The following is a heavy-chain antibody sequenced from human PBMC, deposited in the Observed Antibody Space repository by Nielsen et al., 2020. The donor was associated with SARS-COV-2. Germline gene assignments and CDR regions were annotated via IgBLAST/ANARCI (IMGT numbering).Heavy chain of an antibody. V-gene: IGHV1-46*01. J-gene: IGHJ6*02. Sequence: WVRQAPGQGLEWMGIINPSGGSTSYAQKFQGRVTITADKSTSTAYMELSSLRSEDTAVYYCAREPIGVTIFGVVSYYYYGMDVWGQGTTVTVSS. D-gene: IGHD3-3*01. CDR3: AREPIGVTIFGVVSYYYYGMDV. CDR2: INPSGGST.